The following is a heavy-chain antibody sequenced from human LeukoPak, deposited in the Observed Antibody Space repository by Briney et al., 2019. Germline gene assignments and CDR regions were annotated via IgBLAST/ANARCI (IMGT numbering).Heavy chain of an antibody. V-gene: IGHV4-59*08. CDR1: GGSISGYH. J-gene: IGHJ3*01. D-gene: IGHD3-22*01. CDR2: IDETWNT. Sequence: SETLSLTYTVSGGSISGYHRSWIRQSPGKGLEWIGYIDETWNTNYSPSLKSRVTMSLDMSKNQFSLEMNSVTAADTAMFYCARLDRPGGRTGDVFDVWGQGTMVTVSS. CDR3: ARLDRPGGRTGDVFDV.